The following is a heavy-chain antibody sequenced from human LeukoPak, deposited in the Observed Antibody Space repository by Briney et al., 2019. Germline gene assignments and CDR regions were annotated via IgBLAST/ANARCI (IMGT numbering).Heavy chain of an antibody. CDR1: GGSISSYY. J-gene: IGHJ6*02. CDR2: IYTSGST. Sequence: TETLSLTCTVSGGSISSYYWSWIRQPAGKGLEWIGRIYTSGSTNYNPSLKSRVTMSVDTSKNQFSLKLSSVTAADTAVYYCARATVVPAAMDYYYYGMDVWGQGTTVTVSS. CDR3: ARATVVPAAMDYYYYGMDV. D-gene: IGHD2-2*01. V-gene: IGHV4-4*07.